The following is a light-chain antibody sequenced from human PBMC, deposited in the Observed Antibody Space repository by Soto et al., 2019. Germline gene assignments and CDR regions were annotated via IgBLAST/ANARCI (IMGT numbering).Light chain of an antibody. J-gene: IGKJ3*01. Sequence: IQLTQSPSSLSASVGDRVTITCRASQGISTYLTWYQQKPGEAPKLLIYAASTLESGVPSRFSGSGSGTDFTLTISSLQPEDCATYYCQQLNSYLFTFGPGTKVDIK. V-gene: IGKV1-9*01. CDR3: QQLNSYLFT. CDR1: QGISTY. CDR2: AAS.